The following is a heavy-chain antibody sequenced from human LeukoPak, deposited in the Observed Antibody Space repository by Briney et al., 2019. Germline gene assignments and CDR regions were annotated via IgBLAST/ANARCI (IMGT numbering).Heavy chain of an antibody. V-gene: IGHV4-38-2*01. D-gene: IGHD3-16*01. Sequence: SETLSLTCAVSGYSISSGYYWGWIRQPPGKGLEWIGSIYHSGSTYYNPSLKSRVTISVDTSKNQFSLKLSSVTAADTAVYYCARLLPLGDAFDIWGQGTMVTVSS. CDR3: ARLLPLGDAFDI. CDR1: GYSISSGYY. CDR2: IYHSGST. J-gene: IGHJ3*02.